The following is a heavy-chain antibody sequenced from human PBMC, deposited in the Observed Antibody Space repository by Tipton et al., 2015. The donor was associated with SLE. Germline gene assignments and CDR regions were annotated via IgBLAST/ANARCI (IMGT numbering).Heavy chain of an antibody. CDR2: IYHRGNT. Sequence: TLSLTCSVSGGSITSSGYSWSWVRQPPGKGLEWIGYIYHRGNTYYNPSLKSRVTISVDTSKDHFSLELSSVTAADTAVYYCARDSLNWGSYYHGMDVWGQGTTVTVSS. V-gene: IGHV4-30-2*01. CDR3: ARDSLNWGSYYHGMDV. J-gene: IGHJ6*02. CDR1: GGSITSSGYS. D-gene: IGHD3-16*01.